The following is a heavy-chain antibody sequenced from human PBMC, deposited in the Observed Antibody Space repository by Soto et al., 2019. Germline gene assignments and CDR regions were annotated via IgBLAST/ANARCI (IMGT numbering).Heavy chain of an antibody. J-gene: IGHJ3*02. Sequence: PGGSLRLSCVASGFTFSSYSMNWVRQAPGKGLEWVSSISTISNYIYYADSVKGRFTISRDNAKNSLYLQMNSLRAEDTAVYYCAKDRATQGGLDAFDIWGQGTMVTVSS. CDR3: AKDRATQGGLDAFDI. V-gene: IGHV3-21*04. CDR2: ISTISNYI. D-gene: IGHD1-26*01. CDR1: GFTFSSYS.